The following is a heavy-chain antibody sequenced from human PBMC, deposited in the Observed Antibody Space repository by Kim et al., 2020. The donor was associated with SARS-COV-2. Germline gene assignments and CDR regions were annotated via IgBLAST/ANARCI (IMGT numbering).Heavy chain of an antibody. D-gene: IGHD5-12*01. Sequence: LKSRVTISVDTSKNQFSLKLSSVTAADTAVYYCATYSGYDLGGFYYCDYWGQGTLVTVSS. V-gene: IGHV4-31*02. CDR3: ATYSGYDLGGFYYCDY. J-gene: IGHJ4*02.